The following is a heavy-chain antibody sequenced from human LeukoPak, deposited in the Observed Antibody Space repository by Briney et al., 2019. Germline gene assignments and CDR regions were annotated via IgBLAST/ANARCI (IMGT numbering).Heavy chain of an antibody. D-gene: IGHD6-13*01. J-gene: IGHJ4*02. CDR1: GFTVSSNY. Sequence: GGSLRLSCAASGFTVSSNYMSWVRQAPGKGLEWVSVIYSDGSTYYADSVKGRFTISRDNAKNSLYLQMNSLRAEDTAVYYCVRDNPRQQGFAYWGQGTLVTVSS. CDR2: IYSDGST. CDR3: VRDNPRQQGFAY. V-gene: IGHV3-53*01.